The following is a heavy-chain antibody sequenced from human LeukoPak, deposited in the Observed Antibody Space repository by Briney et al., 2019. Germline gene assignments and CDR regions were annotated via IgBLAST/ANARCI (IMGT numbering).Heavy chain of an antibody. Sequence: GGSLRISCAASGFTFSNYNKNWVRQAPGKGLEWVSAISDDSRYIYYADPVKGRFTISRDSAQSSLYLQMNSLRADDTSVYYCVREVKVDTAMGNFDYWGQGTLVSVSS. J-gene: IGHJ4*02. V-gene: IGHV3-21*01. D-gene: IGHD5-18*01. CDR3: VREVKVDTAMGNFDY. CDR2: ISDDSRYI. CDR1: GFTFSNYN.